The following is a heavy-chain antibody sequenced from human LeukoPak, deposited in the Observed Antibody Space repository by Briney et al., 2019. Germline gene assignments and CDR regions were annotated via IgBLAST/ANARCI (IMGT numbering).Heavy chain of an antibody. V-gene: IGHV1-46*01. D-gene: IGHD3-22*01. Sequence: ASVKVSCKASGYTFTSYYMHWVRQAPGQGLEWMGIINPSGGSTSYARKFQGRVTMTRDTSTSTVYMELSSLRSEDTAVYYCARGRYDSSGYYSALSGVLGYYYYYGMDVWGQGTTVTVSS. CDR3: ARGRYDSSGYYSALSGVLGYYYYYGMDV. CDR2: INPSGGST. J-gene: IGHJ6*02. CDR1: GYTFTSYY.